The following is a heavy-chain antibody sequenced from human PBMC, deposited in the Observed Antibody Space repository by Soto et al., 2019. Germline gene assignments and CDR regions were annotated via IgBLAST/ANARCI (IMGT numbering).Heavy chain of an antibody. V-gene: IGHV4-61*01. D-gene: IGHD3-3*01. CDR2: IYSSGST. J-gene: IGHJ4*02. CDR3: ARHSDFWSAYYPSYFDS. Sequence: ETLSLTCPVSGDSVSSDNYYWTWIRQPPGKGLEWIGYIYSSGSTNYNPSLKSRVTISLDTSSNQFSLKLTSVNAADTAMYYCARHSDFWSAYYPSYFDSWGQGTLVTVYS. CDR1: GDSVSSDNYY.